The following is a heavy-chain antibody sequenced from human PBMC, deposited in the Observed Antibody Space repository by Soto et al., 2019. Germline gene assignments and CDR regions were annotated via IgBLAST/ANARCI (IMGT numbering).Heavy chain of an antibody. CDR1: GFTVSSNY. CDR3: AKETGYGGNPFDY. J-gene: IGHJ4*02. Sequence: GGSLRLSCAASGFTVSSNYMSWGRQAPGKGLEWVSVIHIDGITYYADSVKGRFTISRDNSKNTLYLQMNSLRAEDTAVYYCAKETGYGGNPFDYWGQGTLVTVSS. CDR2: IHIDGIT. D-gene: IGHD4-17*01. V-gene: IGHV3-66*01.